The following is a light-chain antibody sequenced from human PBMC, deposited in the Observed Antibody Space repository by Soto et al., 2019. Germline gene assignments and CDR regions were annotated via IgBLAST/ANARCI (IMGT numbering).Light chain of an antibody. CDR2: SDD. CDR3: AAWDDNLNGPL. V-gene: IGLV1-44*01. J-gene: IGLJ3*02. Sequence: QSALTQPPSLSGTPGQRVTISCSGSNSNIGRYSVNWYQHFPGTAPKILIYSDDERPSGVPDSFSGSKSGTSASLAISGLQSEDEAEYYCAAWDDNLNGPLFGGGTKLTVL. CDR1: NSNIGRYS.